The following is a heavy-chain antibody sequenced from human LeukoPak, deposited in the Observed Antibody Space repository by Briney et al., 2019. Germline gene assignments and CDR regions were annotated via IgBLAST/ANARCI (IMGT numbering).Heavy chain of an antibody. V-gene: IGHV1-69*13. D-gene: IGHD2-2*01. CDR1: GGTFSSYA. CDR3: ARPSDIVVVPAAKGGEYYYYGMDV. J-gene: IGHJ6*02. Sequence: ASVKVSCKASGGTFSSYAISWVRQAPGQGLEWMGGIIPIFGTANYAQKFQGRVTITADESTSTAYMELSSLRSEDTAVYYCARPSDIVVVPAAKGGEYYYYGMDVWGQGTTVTVSS. CDR2: IIPIFGTA.